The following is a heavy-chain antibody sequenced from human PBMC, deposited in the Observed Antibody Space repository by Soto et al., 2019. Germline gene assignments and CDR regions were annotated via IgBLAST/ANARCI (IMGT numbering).Heavy chain of an antibody. Sequence: SGPTLVNPTQTLTLTCIFSGFSLRTSGVGVGWIRQPPGEALEWLGFIYWNDDKRYSPSLKSRLTITKDTSKNQVVLTMTNMDPVDTATYYCAKSGSSGWYGWLDPWGQGTLVTVSS. D-gene: IGHD6-19*01. CDR3: AKSGSSGWYGWLDP. V-gene: IGHV2-5*01. CDR2: IYWNDDK. CDR1: GFSLRTSGVG. J-gene: IGHJ5*02.